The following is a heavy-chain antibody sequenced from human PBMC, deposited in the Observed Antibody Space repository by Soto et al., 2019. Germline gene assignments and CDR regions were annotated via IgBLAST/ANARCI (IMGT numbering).Heavy chain of an antibody. Sequence: ASVKVSCKASGYTFTSYGINWVRQATGQGREWMGWMNPNSGNTGYAQKFQGRVTMTRNTSISTAYMELSSLRSEDTAVYYCAREGKLELRAYYYYGMDVWGQGTTVTVSS. D-gene: IGHD1-7*01. V-gene: IGHV1-8*01. CDR3: AREGKLELRAYYYYGMDV. CDR2: MNPNSGNT. CDR1: GYTFTSYG. J-gene: IGHJ6*02.